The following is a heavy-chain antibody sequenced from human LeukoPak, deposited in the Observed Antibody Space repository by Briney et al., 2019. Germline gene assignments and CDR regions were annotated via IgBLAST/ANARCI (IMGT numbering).Heavy chain of an antibody. Sequence: QPGGSLRLSCAASGFTFSSYAMHWVRQAPGKGLEWVAVISYDGSNKYYADSVKGRFTISRDNSKNTLYLQMNSLRAEDTAVYYCAKDPPDGDPWGQGTLVTVSS. J-gene: IGHJ5*02. CDR1: GFTFSSYA. V-gene: IGHV3-30-3*01. CDR3: AKDPPDGDP. CDR2: ISYDGSNK.